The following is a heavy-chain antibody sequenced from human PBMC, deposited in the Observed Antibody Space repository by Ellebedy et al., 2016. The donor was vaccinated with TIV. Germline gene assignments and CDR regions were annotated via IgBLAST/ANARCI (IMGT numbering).Heavy chain of an antibody. CDR3: ARGKISEIDY. CDR2: IYYSGST. V-gene: IGHV4-30-4*02. Sequence: SETLSLXXTVSGGSISSGHYYWSWIRQPPGKGLEWIGYIYYSGSTYYNPSLKSRVTISVDTSKNQFSLKLSSVTAADTAVYYCARGKISEIDYWGQGTLVTVSS. CDR1: GGSISSGHYY. J-gene: IGHJ4*02. D-gene: IGHD3-3*02.